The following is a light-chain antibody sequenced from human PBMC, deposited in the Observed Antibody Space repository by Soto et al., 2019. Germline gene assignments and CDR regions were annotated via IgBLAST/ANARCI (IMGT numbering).Light chain of an antibody. CDR2: GAS. CDR3: QQYHHWPVT. J-gene: IGKJ4*01. Sequence: EIVMTQSPATLSVSPGERVTFSCRASQRIYSNLAWYQHTPGQAPRLLISGASTGATGLPSRFSGSGSGTDFTLTINILQSEDVAVYYCQQYHHWPVTFGGGTKVEIK. V-gene: IGKV3-15*01. CDR1: QRIYSN.